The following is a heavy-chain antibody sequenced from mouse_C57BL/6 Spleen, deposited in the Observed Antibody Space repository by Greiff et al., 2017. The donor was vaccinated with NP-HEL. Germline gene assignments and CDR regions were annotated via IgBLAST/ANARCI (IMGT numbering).Heavy chain of an antibody. CDR2: ISSGSSTI. J-gene: IGHJ4*01. CDR3: ARPGDYDAMDY. Sequence: EVQLVESGGGLVKPGGSLKLSCAASGFTFSDYGMHWVRQAPEKGLEWVAYISSGSSTIYYADTVKGRFTISRDNAKNTLFLQMTSLRSEDTAMYYCARPGDYDAMDYWGQGTSVTVSS. CDR1: GFTFSDYG. V-gene: IGHV5-17*01.